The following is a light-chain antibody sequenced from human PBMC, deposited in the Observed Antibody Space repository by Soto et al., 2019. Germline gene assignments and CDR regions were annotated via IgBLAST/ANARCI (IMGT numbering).Light chain of an antibody. Sequence: EIVMTQSPATLSVSPGDRATLSCRASQGVGTSLAWYQQKPGQAPRLLIYGASTRATGIPARFSGSGSGTEFTLTISSLQSEDFAIYYCQQYHNWPRTFGQGTKVEIK. CDR2: GAS. CDR3: QQYHNWPRT. V-gene: IGKV3-15*01. J-gene: IGKJ1*01. CDR1: QGVGTS.